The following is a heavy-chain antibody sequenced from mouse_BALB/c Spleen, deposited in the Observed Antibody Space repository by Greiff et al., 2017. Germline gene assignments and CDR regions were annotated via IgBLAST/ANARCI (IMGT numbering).Heavy chain of an antibody. D-gene: IGHD1-1*01. V-gene: IGHV5-9-4*01. CDR3: ARDQGDYYGSSYGYYAMDY. CDR2: ISSGGSYT. J-gene: IGHJ4*01. CDR1: GFTFSSYA. Sequence: EVQLVESGGGLVKPGGSLKLSCAASGFTFSSYAMSWVRQSPEKRLEWVAEISSGGSYTYYPDTVTGRFTISRDNAKNTLYLEMSSLRSEDTAMYYCARDQGDYYGSSYGYYAMDYWGQGTSVTVSS.